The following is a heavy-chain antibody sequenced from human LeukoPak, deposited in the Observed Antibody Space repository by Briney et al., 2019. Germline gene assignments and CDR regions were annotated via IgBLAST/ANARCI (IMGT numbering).Heavy chain of an antibody. V-gene: IGHV3-74*01. CDR3: ITDLG. D-gene: IGHD1-14*01. CDR1: GFTFTSYW. J-gene: IGHJ4*02. Sequence: GGSLRLSCATSGFTFTSYWMHWVRQVAGKGLAWLARVDHGGSGTNYADSVKGRFTISRDNAKSTVYLQMNSLRVEDTAVYYCITDLGWGQGTLVTVSS. CDR2: VDHGGSGT.